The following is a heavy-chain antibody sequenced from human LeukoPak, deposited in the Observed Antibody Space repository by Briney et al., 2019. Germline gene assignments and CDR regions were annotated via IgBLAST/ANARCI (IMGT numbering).Heavy chain of an antibody. J-gene: IGHJ4*02. Sequence: SQTLSLTCTVSVGSLISVGYYWSWIRQHPGKGLEWIGYIYYSGSTYYNPSLKSRVTISVDTSKNQFSLKLSSVPAADTAVYYCASRSGDFDYWGQGTLVTVSS. V-gene: IGHV4-31*03. CDR1: VGSLISVGYY. CDR3: ASRSGDFDY. CDR2: IYYSGST. D-gene: IGHD3-10*01.